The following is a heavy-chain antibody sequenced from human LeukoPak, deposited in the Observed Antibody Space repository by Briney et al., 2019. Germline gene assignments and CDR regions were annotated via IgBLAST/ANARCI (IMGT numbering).Heavy chain of an antibody. CDR3: ATGLYYYDSSGPRNPFDY. CDR2: INSNSGGT. CDR1: GYTFTGYY. V-gene: IGHV1-2*02. Sequence: GASVTVSCTASGYTFTGYYMHWVRQAPGQGLEWMGWINSNSGGTNYAQKFQGRVTMTRDTSISTAYMELSRLRPDDTAVYYCATGLYYYDSSGPRNPFDYWGQGTLVTVSS. D-gene: IGHD3-22*01. J-gene: IGHJ4*02.